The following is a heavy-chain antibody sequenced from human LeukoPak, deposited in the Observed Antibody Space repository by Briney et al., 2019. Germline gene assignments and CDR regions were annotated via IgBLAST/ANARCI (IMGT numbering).Heavy chain of an antibody. V-gene: IGHV4-31*03. Sequence: SQTLSLTCTVSGDSMSSGGYYWSWIRQHPGKGLEWIGYIFSTGNTYYNPSLKSRLTISVDTSKNRFSLQLSFVTAADTAVYYCARTRLRGNPFDDWGQGTLVTVSS. CDR3: ARTRLRGNPFDD. J-gene: IGHJ4*02. D-gene: IGHD4-23*01. CDR1: GDSMSSGGYY. CDR2: IFSTGNT.